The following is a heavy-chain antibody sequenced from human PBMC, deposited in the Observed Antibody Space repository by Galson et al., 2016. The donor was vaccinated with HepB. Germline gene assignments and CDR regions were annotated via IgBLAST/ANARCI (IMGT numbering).Heavy chain of an antibody. Sequence: SLRLSCAASGFIFSSYGMHWARQAPGKGLEWVAVIWHDGNKKQYGDSAKGRFTISRDNSKNTLYLQMDSLGAEDTAVYYCARIVATSHYYNYAMDVWGQGTTVTVSS. CDR3: ARIVATSHYYNYAMDV. J-gene: IGHJ6*02. CDR2: IWHDGNKK. D-gene: IGHD5-12*01. CDR1: GFIFSSYG. V-gene: IGHV3-33*01.